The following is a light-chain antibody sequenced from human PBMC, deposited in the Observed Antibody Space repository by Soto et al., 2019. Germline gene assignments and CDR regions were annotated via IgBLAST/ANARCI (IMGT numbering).Light chain of an antibody. CDR3: QQSEALVLS. Sequence: DIQMTQSPSSLSASVGDRVTITCQASQDITDYLHWYQQKPGKAPRLLIYDASNLETGVPSRFSGSGSGTDFTFTISRLQPEDTATYYCQQSEALVLSFGGGTKVE. CDR1: QDITDY. V-gene: IGKV1-33*01. CDR2: DAS. J-gene: IGKJ4*01.